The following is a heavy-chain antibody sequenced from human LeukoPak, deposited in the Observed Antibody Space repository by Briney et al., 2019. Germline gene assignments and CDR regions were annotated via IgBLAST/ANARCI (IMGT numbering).Heavy chain of an antibody. J-gene: IGHJ4*02. Sequence: GGSLRLSCAATGFTFSNYYISWIRQAPGKGLEWVSYISSSAITMYYADSVKGRFTISRDNAKNSLYLQMNSLRAEDTAVYYCARANNWNYPYYFDYWGQGTLVTVSS. D-gene: IGHD1-7*01. CDR2: ISSSAITM. CDR1: GFTFSNYY. CDR3: ARANNWNYPYYFDY. V-gene: IGHV3-11*01.